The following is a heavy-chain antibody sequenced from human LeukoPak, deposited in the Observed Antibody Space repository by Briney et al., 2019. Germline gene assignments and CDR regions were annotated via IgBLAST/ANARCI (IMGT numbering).Heavy chain of an antibody. D-gene: IGHD3-22*01. J-gene: IGHJ4*02. CDR3: AKSEDDGDGYPWLGY. CDR2: ISFDGNNK. CDR1: RFMFSSYG. Sequence: LAGGSLRLSCAASRFMFSSYGMHWVRQAPGKGLEWVAAISFDGNNKYYADSVKGRFTISRDNSKNMLYLQMNSLRAEDTAVYYCAKSEDDGDGYPWLGYWGQGTLVTVSS. V-gene: IGHV3-30*18.